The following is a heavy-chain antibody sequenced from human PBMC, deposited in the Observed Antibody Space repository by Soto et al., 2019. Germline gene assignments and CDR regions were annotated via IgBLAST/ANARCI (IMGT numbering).Heavy chain of an antibody. V-gene: IGHV4-39*01. CDR3: ASVGSGSYRSYYYYYYYTDV. CDR1: GGSISSSSYY. J-gene: IGHJ6*03. D-gene: IGHD3-10*01. Sequence: SETLSLTCTVSGGSISSSSYYWGWIRHPPGKGLEWIGSIYYSGSTYYNPSLKSRVTISVDTSKNQFSLKLSSVTAADTAVYYCASVGSGSYRSYYYYYYYTDVWGKGTTVTVSS. CDR2: IYYSGST.